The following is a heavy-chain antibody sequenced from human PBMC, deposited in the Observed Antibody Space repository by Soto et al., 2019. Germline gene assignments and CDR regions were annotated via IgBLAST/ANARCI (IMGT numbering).Heavy chain of an antibody. Sequence: QVRLQESGPGLVKPSQTLSLTCRVSGDSTSRGGYYWSWIRQHPGKGLEWIGYIYWSGNTYFNTSLKSRVSISLGTSSNQFSLNLTSVTAADTAVYYCARGAADYGDAFDIWGQGTTVTVSS. CDR1: GDSTSRGGYY. CDR2: IYWSGNT. CDR3: ARGAADYGDAFDI. V-gene: IGHV4-31*03. J-gene: IGHJ3*02. D-gene: IGHD4-17*01.